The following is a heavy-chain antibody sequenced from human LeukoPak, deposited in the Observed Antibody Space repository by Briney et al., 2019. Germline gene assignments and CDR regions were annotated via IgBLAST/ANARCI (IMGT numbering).Heavy chain of an antibody. J-gene: IGHJ4*02. CDR3: AKDLGGAMIVVV. V-gene: IGHV3-23*01. D-gene: IGHD3-22*01. CDR1: GFTFSSHG. Sequence: QPGGTLTLSCAASGFTFSSHGMSWVRQTPGKGLEWVSTISSSGGNTYYADSVKGRFTISRDNSKNTLYLQMNSLRAEDTAIYYRAKDLGGAMIVVVGGQGTLVTVSS. CDR2: ISSSGGNT.